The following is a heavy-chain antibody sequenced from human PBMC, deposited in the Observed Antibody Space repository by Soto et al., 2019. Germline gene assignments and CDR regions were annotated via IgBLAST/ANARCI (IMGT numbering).Heavy chain of an antibody. V-gene: IGHV1-2*02. CDR3: AIRQTVVLGAYGMDV. D-gene: IGHD2-15*01. CDR1: GYTFTGYY. CDR2: INPNSGGT. J-gene: IGHJ6*02. Sequence: ASVKVSCKASGYTFTGYYMHWVRQAPGQGLEWMGWINPNSGGTNYAQKFQGRVTMTRDTSISTAYMELSRLRSDDTAVYYCAIRQTVVLGAYGMDVWGQGTTVTVYS.